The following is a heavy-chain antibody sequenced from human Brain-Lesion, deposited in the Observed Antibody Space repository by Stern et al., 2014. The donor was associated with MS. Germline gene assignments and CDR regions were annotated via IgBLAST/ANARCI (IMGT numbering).Heavy chain of an antibody. Sequence: QVQLVESGPGLVKPSETLSLTCTVAGGSVSSTSYAWAWIRQPPGKGLEWIGTIYYSGNTYYHPSLKSRLTISLHTSKHQVSLQLSSGTAADTAVYYCAGEEDIRYCSGGSCTGNWFDPWGQGTLGTVSS. CDR1: GGSVSSTSYA. CDR2: IYYSGNT. CDR3: AGEEDIRYCSGGSCTGNWFDP. V-gene: IGHV4-39*01. D-gene: IGHD2-15*01. J-gene: IGHJ5*02.